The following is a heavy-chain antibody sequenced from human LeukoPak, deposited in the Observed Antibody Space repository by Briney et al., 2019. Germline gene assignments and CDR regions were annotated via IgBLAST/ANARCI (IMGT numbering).Heavy chain of an antibody. CDR1: GFTFSDYY. D-gene: IGHD5-12*01. J-gene: IGHJ4*02. Sequence: GGSLRLSCAASGFTFSDYYMSWIRQAPGKGLEWVSYISNSGTAIYYADSVKGRFTISRDNAKSSLYLQMNSLRAEDTAVYYCARERGYSGYDSTYFDYWGQGTLVTVSS. CDR3: ARERGYSGYDSTYFDY. V-gene: IGHV3-11*01. CDR2: ISNSGTAI.